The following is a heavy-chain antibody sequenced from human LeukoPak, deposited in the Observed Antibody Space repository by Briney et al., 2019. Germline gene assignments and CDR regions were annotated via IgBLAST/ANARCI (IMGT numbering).Heavy chain of an antibody. Sequence: GGSLRLSCAGSGFTSDDCAMHWVRQAPGKGLEWVSGISWNSGSIGYADSVKGRFTISRDNAKNSLYLQMNSLRAEDTALYYCAKGRGYELPLDNWGQGTLVTVSS. J-gene: IGHJ4*02. CDR2: ISWNSGSI. CDR1: GFTSDDCA. V-gene: IGHV3-9*02. CDR3: AKGRGYELPLDN. D-gene: IGHD2-2*01.